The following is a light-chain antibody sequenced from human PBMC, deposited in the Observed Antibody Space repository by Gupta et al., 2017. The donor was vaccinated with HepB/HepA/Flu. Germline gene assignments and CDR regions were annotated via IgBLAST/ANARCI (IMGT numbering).Light chain of an antibody. Sequence: SSELTQYPAMSVAFGQPVRSTCQGDSLRTYSASWYQQKPGQAPVLVIYGKHNRSSVIPDRFSGSSAGNTASLTSTVAQAEDEADYYCNSRDSSGNLVFGGGTKLTVL. CDR1: SLRTYS. V-gene: IGLV3-19*01. J-gene: IGLJ2*01. CDR2: GKH. CDR3: NSRDSSGNLV.